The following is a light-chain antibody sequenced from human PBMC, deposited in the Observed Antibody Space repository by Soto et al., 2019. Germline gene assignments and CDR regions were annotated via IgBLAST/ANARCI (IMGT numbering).Light chain of an antibody. CDR2: GAS. V-gene: IGKV3-20*01. Sequence: EIVLTQSPVTLSLSPGERATLSCRASQSVSSSYLAWYQQKPGQAPRLFIHGASSRATGVPDRFSGSGSGTDFTLTISRLEPEDFAVYYCQQYGSSPLTFGGGTKVDIK. CDR3: QQYGSSPLT. J-gene: IGKJ4*01. CDR1: QSVSSSY.